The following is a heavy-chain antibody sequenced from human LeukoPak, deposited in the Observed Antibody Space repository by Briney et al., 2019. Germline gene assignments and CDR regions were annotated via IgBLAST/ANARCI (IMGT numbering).Heavy chain of an antibody. CDR2: IIPIFGTA. Sequence: ASVKVSCKASGGTFSSYAISWVRQAPGQGLEWMGGIIPIFGTANYAQKFQGRVTITTDESTSTAYMELSSLRSEDTAVYYCARAPIVGATTDWYFDLWGRGTLVTVSS. J-gene: IGHJ2*01. V-gene: IGHV1-69*05. CDR3: ARAPIVGATTDWYFDL. CDR1: GGTFSSYA. D-gene: IGHD1-26*01.